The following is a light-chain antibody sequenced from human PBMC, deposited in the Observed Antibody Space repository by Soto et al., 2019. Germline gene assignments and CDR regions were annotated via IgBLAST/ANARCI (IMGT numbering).Light chain of an antibody. CDR2: DVS. Sequence: QSALTQPASVSGSPGQSITISCTGTSSDVGGYNYVSWYQQHPGKAPKLMIYDVSNRPSGVSNRFSGSKSGNTASLTSSGLQAEDEADYYCSSYTSSSTGYVFGTGTKLTVL. CDR3: SSYTSSSTGYV. CDR1: SSDVGGYNY. V-gene: IGLV2-14*01. J-gene: IGLJ1*01.